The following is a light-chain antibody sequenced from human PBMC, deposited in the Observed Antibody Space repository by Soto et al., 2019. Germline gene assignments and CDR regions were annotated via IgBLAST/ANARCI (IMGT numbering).Light chain of an antibody. CDR3: QQYGSSPQT. CDR2: GTS. CDR1: QSISNDH. Sequence: EIVMTQSPCTLSLSAGERATLTCRASQSISNDHLAWYQQKPGQAPRLLIYGTSSRATGIPDRFSGSGSGTDFTLTISRLEPEDFAVYYCQQYGSSPQTFGQGTKVEI. J-gene: IGKJ1*01. V-gene: IGKV3-20*01.